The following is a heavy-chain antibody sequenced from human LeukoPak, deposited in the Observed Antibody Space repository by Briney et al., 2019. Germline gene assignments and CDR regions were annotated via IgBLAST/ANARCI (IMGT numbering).Heavy chain of an antibody. V-gene: IGHV4-30-4*08. CDR3: ARDTPYYDILTGRRNMDV. D-gene: IGHD3-9*01. Sequence: PSETLSLPCTVSGGSISSGDYYWSWIRQPPGKGLEWIGYIYYSGSTYYNPSLESRVTISVDTSKNQFSLKLSSVTAADTAVYYCARDTPYYDILTGRRNMDVWGKGTTVTVSS. CDR2: IYYSGST. CDR1: GGSISSGDYY. J-gene: IGHJ6*03.